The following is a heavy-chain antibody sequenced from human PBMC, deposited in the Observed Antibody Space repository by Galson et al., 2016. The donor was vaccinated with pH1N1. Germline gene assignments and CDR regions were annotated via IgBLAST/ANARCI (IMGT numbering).Heavy chain of an antibody. J-gene: IGHJ4*02. CDR1: GFTFSKYW. CDR3: TRAIGTADAY. D-gene: IGHD6-13*01. V-gene: IGHV3-7*01. CDR2: INQIGDVK. Sequence: SLRLSCAASGFTFSKYWMTWVRQAPGKGLEWVANINQIGDVKFYVDSVKGRFTISRDNAKNSVYLQMNSLRAEDTAVYYCTRAIGTADAYWGQGTLVTVST.